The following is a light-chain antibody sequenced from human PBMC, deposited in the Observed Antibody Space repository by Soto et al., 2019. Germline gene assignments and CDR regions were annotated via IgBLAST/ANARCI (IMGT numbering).Light chain of an antibody. CDR2: ATS. J-gene: IGKJ2*01. CDR1: QNINNY. Sequence: DIQMTQSPSSLSASVGDRVTITCRASQNINNYLNWYQQKPGKAPKLLIYATSGLQSGVPSRFSGSGSGTDFTLTISSLQPEDFSSYYCLQRYSTPYTFGQGTKLEI. CDR3: LQRYSTPYT. V-gene: IGKV1-39*01.